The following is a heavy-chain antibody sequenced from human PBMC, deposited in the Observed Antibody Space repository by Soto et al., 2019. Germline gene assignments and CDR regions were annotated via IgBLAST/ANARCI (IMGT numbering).Heavy chain of an antibody. CDR3: AKGAYYDFWSGYYPGAFDI. J-gene: IGHJ3*02. V-gene: IGHV3-23*01. Sequence: GGSLRLSCAASGFTFSSYAMSWVRQAPGKGLEWVSAISGSGGSTYYADSVKGRFTISRDNSKNTLYLQMNSLRAEDTAVYYCAKGAYYDFWSGYYPGAFDIWGQGTMVTVSS. CDR1: GFTFSSYA. CDR2: ISGSGGST. D-gene: IGHD3-3*01.